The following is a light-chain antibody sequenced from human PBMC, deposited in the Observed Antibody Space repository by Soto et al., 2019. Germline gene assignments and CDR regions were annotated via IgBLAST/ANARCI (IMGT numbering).Light chain of an antibody. CDR3: LQALQTPIT. V-gene: IGKV2-28*01. CDR1: HSRLHSNGYNY. Sequence: DIFTPPSPRSLTVAPGAPACSSCSYRHSRLHSNGYNYLDWYLQKPGQSPQLLIYLGSNRASGVPDRFSGSGSGTDFTLKISRLEAEDVGVYYCLQALQTPITGGQGTRREIK. CDR2: LGS. J-gene: IGKJ5*01.